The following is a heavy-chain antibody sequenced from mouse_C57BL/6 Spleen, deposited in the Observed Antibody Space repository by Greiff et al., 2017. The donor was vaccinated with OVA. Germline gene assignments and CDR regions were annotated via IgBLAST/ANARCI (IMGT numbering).Heavy chain of an antibody. CDR3: AREGGYGNYFDY. J-gene: IGHJ2*01. CDR2: IYPGSGST. CDR1: GYTFTSYW. Sequence: QVQLQQSGAELVKPGASVKMSCKASGYTFTSYWITWVKQRPGQGLEWIGDIYPGSGSTNYNEKFKSKATLTVDTSSSTAYMQLSSLTSEDSAVYYCAREGGYGNYFDYWGQGTTLTVSS. D-gene: IGHD2-1*01. V-gene: IGHV1-55*01.